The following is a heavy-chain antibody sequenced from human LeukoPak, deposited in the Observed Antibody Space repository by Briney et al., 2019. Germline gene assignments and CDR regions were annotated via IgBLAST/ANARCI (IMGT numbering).Heavy chain of an antibody. CDR3: ARDLDSSWTGYFQP. V-gene: IGHV1-2*02. J-gene: IGHJ1*01. CDR2: INPNSGGT. Sequence: ASVKVSCKASGYTFTGYCMHWVRQAPGQGLEWMGWINPNSGGTNYVQKFQGRVTMTWDTSITTAYMELSSLTSDDTAVYYCARDLDSSWTGYFQPWGQGTLVTVSS. D-gene: IGHD6-13*01. CDR1: GYTFTGYC.